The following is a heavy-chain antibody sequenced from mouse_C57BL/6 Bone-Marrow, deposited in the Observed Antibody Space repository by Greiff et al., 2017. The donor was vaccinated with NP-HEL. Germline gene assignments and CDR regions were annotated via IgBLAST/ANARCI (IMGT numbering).Heavy chain of an antibody. D-gene: IGHD4-1*01. V-gene: IGHV5-6*01. CDR1: GFTFSSYG. CDR2: ISSGGSYT. J-gene: IGHJ3*01. Sequence: EVQGVESGGDLVKPGGSLKLSCAASGFTFSSYGMSWVRQTPDKRLEWVATISSGGSYTYYPDSVKGRFTISRDNAKNTLYLQMSSLKSEDTAMYYCARRDWALCAYWGLGTLVTVSA. CDR3: ARRDWALCAY.